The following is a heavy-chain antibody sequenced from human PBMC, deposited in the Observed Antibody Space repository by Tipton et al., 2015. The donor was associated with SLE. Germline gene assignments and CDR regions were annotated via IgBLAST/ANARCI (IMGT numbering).Heavy chain of an antibody. CDR1: GFSISTGYY. J-gene: IGHJ3*02. V-gene: IGHV4-38-2*01. CDR3: ARVGGFLEWLEGPFDAFDI. D-gene: IGHD3-3*01. Sequence: TLSLTCAVSGFSISTGYYWGWIRQPPGKGLEWIGNLHHGGITIYNPSLRSRLTMSVDTPNNDFSLKLSSVTAADTAVYYCARVGGFLEWLEGPFDAFDIWGQGTSVTVSS. CDR2: LHHGGIT.